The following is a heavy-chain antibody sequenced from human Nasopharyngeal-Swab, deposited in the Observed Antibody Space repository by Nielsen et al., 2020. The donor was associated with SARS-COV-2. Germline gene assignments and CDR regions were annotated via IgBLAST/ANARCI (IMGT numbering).Heavy chain of an antibody. CDR3: ASPTYCSSTSCSYGMDV. V-gene: IGHV1-18*01. Sequence: ALVKVSCRASGYTFTSYGISWVRQAPGQGLEWMGWISAYNGNTNYAQKLQGRVTMTTDTSTSTAYMELRSLRSDDTAVYYCASPTYCSSTSCSYGMDVWGQGTTVTVSS. J-gene: IGHJ6*02. D-gene: IGHD2-2*01. CDR1: GYTFTSYG. CDR2: ISAYNGNT.